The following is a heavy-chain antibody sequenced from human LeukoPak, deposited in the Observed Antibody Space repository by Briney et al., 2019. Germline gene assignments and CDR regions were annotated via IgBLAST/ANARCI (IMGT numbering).Heavy chain of an antibody. D-gene: IGHD6-13*01. Sequence: GGSLRLSCAASTFTFSSYAMHWVRQAPGKGLEWVTVISSDGSNKYYADSVKGRFTIPRDNSKNTLDLQMNSLRAEDTAVYYCAKGAGDSSRWYAIFDYWGQGTLVTVSS. J-gene: IGHJ4*02. V-gene: IGHV3-30*04. CDR2: ISSDGSNK. CDR1: TFTFSSYA. CDR3: AKGAGDSSRWYAIFDY.